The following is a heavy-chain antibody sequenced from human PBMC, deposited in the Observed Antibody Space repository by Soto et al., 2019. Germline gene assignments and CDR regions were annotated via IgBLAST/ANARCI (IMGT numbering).Heavy chain of an antibody. CDR1: GGSLSSYY. Sequence: QVQLQESGPGLVKPSETLSLNCTVSGGSLSSYYWSWIRQAPGKGLAWVGYMYNSGSAKYNPSRKSRVTISVDMSQNQFSLKLTSVTAADTAVYYCARHGAIYSNSCYDFDYWGQGTLVTVSS. CDR2: MYNSGSA. V-gene: IGHV4-59*08. J-gene: IGHJ4*02. D-gene: IGHD5-18*01. CDR3: ARHGAIYSNSCYDFDY.